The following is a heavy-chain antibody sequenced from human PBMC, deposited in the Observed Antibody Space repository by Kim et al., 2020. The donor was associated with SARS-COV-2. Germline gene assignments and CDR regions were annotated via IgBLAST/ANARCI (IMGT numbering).Heavy chain of an antibody. J-gene: IGHJ4*02. CDR2: IGRRGDPT. V-gene: IGHV3-48*03. Sequence: GGSLRLSCAASGFTFSDYTMNWVRQAPGKGLEWLAYIGRRGDPTVYADSVRGRFTISRDDAKNSLYLQMNTLRVEDAAIYFCARDYMYALDNWGQGTLVTVAS. CDR1: GFTFSDYT. CDR3: ARDYMYALDN. D-gene: IGHD2-8*01.